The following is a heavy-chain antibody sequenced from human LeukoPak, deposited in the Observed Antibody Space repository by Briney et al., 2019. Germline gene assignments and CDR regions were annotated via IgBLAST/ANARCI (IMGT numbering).Heavy chain of an antibody. J-gene: IGHJ6*02. CDR3: ATETTIFGVAWDYYYYGMDV. D-gene: IGHD3-3*01. Sequence: ASVKVSCKVSGYTLTELSMHWVRQAPGKGLEWMGGFDPEDGETIYAQKFQGRVTMTEDTSTDTAYMELSSLRSEDTAVYYCATETTIFGVAWDYYYYGMDVWGQGTTVTVSS. V-gene: IGHV1-24*01. CDR2: FDPEDGET. CDR1: GYTLTELS.